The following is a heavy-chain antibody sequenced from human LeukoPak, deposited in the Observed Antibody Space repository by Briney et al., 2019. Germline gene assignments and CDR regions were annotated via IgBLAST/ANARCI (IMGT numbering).Heavy chain of an antibody. D-gene: IGHD6-19*01. Sequence: GGSLRLSCAASGFTVSSNYMSWVRQAPGKGLEWVSVIYSGGSTYYADSVKGRFAISRDNSKNTLYLQMNSLRAEDTAVYYCARDSSGWPFDYWGQGTLVTVSS. CDR3: ARDSSGWPFDY. V-gene: IGHV3-66*01. CDR1: GFTVSSNY. J-gene: IGHJ4*02. CDR2: IYSGGST.